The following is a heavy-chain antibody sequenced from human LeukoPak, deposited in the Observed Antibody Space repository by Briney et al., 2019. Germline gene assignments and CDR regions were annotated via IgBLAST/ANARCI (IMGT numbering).Heavy chain of an antibody. CDR2: INHSGST. CDR3: ATLNGGSYNWFDP. J-gene: IGHJ5*02. D-gene: IGHD1-26*01. Sequence: PSEPLSLTCAVYGGSFSGYYCSWIRQPPGKGLEWIGEINHSGSTNYNPYLKSRVTISVDTSKNQFSLKLSSVTAADTSVYYCATLNGGSYNWFDPWGQGTLVTVSS. CDR1: GGSFSGYY. V-gene: IGHV4-34*01.